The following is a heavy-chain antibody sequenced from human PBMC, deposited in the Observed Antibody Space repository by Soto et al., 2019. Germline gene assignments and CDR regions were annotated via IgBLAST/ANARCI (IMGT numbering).Heavy chain of an antibody. Sequence: EVQLVESGGGLVQPGRSLRLSCAASGFTFDDYAMHWVRQAPGKGLEWVSGISWNSGSIGYADSVKGRFTISRDNAKNSLYLQMNSLRAEDTALYYCAKDGAPDYGDFLDYWGQGTLVTVSS. CDR1: GFTFDDYA. CDR3: AKDGAPDYGDFLDY. J-gene: IGHJ4*02. V-gene: IGHV3-9*01. CDR2: ISWNSGSI. D-gene: IGHD4-17*01.